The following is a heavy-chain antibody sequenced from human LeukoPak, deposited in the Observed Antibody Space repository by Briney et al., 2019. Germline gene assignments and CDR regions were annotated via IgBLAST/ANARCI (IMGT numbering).Heavy chain of an antibody. CDR1: GFTFSNYG. J-gene: IGHJ6*02. V-gene: IGHV3-33*08. D-gene: IGHD6-19*01. CDR3: ARDLRATGSSGWYAGYYYGMDV. CDR2: IWYDGSEK. Sequence: PGGSLRLSCAASGFTFSNYGMHWVRQAPGKGLEWVAVIWYDGSEKYYADSVKGRFTISRDHSKNTVFLQMNSLRDEDTALYYCARDLRATGSSGWYAGYYYGMDVWGQGTTVSVSS.